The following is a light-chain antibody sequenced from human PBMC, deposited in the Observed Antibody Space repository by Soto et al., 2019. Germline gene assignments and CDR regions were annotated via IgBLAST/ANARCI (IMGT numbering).Light chain of an antibody. CDR1: QSVSNNY. J-gene: IGKJ5*01. CDR2: GAS. Sequence: EIVLTQSPGTLSLSPGEGATLSCRASQSVSNNYVAWYQQKPGQAPRFLIYGASTRANGIPDRFSGSGSGTHFTLTISRLEPEDFAVYYCQQYGSSTSITFGQGARLEI. V-gene: IGKV3-20*01. CDR3: QQYGSSTSIT.